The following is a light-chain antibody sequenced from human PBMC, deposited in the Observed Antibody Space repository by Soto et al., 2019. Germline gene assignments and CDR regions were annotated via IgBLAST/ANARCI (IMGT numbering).Light chain of an antibody. J-gene: IGLJ2*01. CDR2: TNN. V-gene: IGLV1-44*01. Sequence: QSVLTQPPSVSGTPGHKVSISCSGSTSNLGGNTVNWYQQLPGTAPKPLIYTNNQRPSGVPDRFSGSKSGTSASLAISDLRSEDEADFYCAAWDDSLNAVVFGGGTKLTVL. CDR3: AAWDDSLNAVV. CDR1: TSNLGGNT.